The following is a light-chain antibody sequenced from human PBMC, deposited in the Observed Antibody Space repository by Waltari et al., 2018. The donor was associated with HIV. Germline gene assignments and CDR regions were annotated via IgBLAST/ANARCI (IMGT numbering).Light chain of an antibody. Sequence: EIVLTQSPDTLSLSPGKRATLSCRASQTVISNYLAWYQQKPGQAPRLLVYGASSRAAGIADRFSGSGSGTDFTLIISRVEPEDSAVFYCQQYGDSPFTFSPGTKVEIK. CDR1: QTVISNY. V-gene: IGKV3-20*01. CDR3: QQYGDSPFT. CDR2: GAS. J-gene: IGKJ3*01.